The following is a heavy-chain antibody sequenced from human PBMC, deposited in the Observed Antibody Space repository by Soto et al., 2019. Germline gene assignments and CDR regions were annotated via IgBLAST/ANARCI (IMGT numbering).Heavy chain of an antibody. CDR3: AKAGRRASAGKNYFDS. V-gene: IGHV3-23*01. D-gene: IGHD6-13*01. J-gene: IGHJ4*02. CDR2: IGGSGGST. Sequence: EVQLLESGGGLVQPGGSLRLSCAASGFTFSSYATSWVRQAPGKGLEWVSGIGGSGGSTYYADSVKGRFTISRDNSKNTLYLQINSLRAEDTAVYYCAKAGRRASAGKNYFDSWGQGTLVTVSS. CDR1: GFTFSSYA.